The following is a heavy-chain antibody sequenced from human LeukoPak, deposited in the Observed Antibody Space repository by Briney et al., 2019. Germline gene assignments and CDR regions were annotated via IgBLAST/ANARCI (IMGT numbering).Heavy chain of an antibody. CDR3: ARNMLRGDFSLDY. Sequence: GESLKISCKGSGYSFTNYWIGWVRQMPGKGLEWMGIIYPGDSDTRYSPSFQGHVTISPDKSITTAYLQWSSLRASDTAIYYCARNMLRGDFSLDYWGQGTLVTVSS. D-gene: IGHD3-10*01. CDR1: GYSFTNYW. J-gene: IGHJ4*02. CDR2: IYPGDSDT. V-gene: IGHV5-51*01.